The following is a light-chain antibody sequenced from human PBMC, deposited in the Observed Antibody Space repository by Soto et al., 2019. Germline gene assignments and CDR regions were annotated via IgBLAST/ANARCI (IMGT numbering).Light chain of an antibody. CDR3: QQRSNTWT. J-gene: IGKJ1*01. Sequence: EIVLTQSPATLSLSPGERATLSCRASQSVSSYLAWYQQKPGQAPRLLIYDASNSATGIPARFSGSGSGTDFTLTISSLEPEDFAGYYCQQRSNTWTFGQGTKVEIK. V-gene: IGKV3-11*01. CDR1: QSVSSY. CDR2: DAS.